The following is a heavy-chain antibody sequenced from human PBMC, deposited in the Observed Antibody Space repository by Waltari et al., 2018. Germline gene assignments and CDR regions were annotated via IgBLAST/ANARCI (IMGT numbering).Heavy chain of an antibody. D-gene: IGHD4-17*01. CDR1: GFTFSSYE. J-gene: IGHJ3*02. V-gene: IGHV3-48*03. Sequence: EEQLVESGGGLVQPGGSLRLSCAASGFTFSSYEINWVRQAPGKGLEWVSYISSSGSTIYYADSVKGRFTISRDNAKNSLYLQMNSLRAEDTAVYYCARGGDYGDYVDAFDIWGQGTMVTVSS. CDR3: ARGGDYGDYVDAFDI. CDR2: ISSSGSTI.